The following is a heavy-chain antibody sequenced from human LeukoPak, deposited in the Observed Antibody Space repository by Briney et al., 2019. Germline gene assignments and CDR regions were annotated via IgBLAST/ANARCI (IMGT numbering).Heavy chain of an antibody. Sequence: ASVKVSCKASGYTFTGYYMHWVRQAPGQGLEWMGWINPNSGGTNYAQKFQGRVTMTRDTSISTAYMELSRLRSDDTAVYYCARDLPYDFWSGYYIYWGYFDYRGQGTLVTVSS. J-gene: IGHJ4*02. CDR2: INPNSGGT. D-gene: IGHD3-3*01. V-gene: IGHV1-2*02. CDR3: ARDLPYDFWSGYYIYWGYFDY. CDR1: GYTFTGYY.